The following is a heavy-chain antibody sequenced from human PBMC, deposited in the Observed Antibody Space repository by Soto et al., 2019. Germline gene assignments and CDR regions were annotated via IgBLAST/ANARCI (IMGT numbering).Heavy chain of an antibody. CDR3: ARNVPVTTLGY. Sequence: EVQLVESGGGLIQTGGSLRLSCAASGVTVSNNLMSWVRQAPGKGLECVSIIYSGGGTHYADSVRGRFTISRDNSKNTVYLQMNSLKADDTAVYYCARNVPVTTLGYWGHGTLLTVSS. V-gene: IGHV3-66*01. CDR1: GVTVSNNL. J-gene: IGHJ4*01. D-gene: IGHD4-17*01. CDR2: IYSGGGT.